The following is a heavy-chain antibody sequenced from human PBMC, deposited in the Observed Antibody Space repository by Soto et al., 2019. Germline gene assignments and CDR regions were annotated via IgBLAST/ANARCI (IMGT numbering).Heavy chain of an antibody. CDR3: ARSGPSIAAADWFDP. Sequence: GASVKVSCKASGGTFSSYAISWVRQAPGQGLEWMGGIIPIFGTANYAQKFQGRVTMTRNTSISTAYMELSSLRSEDTAVYYCARSGPSIAAADWFDPWGQGTLVTVSS. V-gene: IGHV1-69*05. CDR1: GGTFSSYA. CDR2: IIPIFGTA. J-gene: IGHJ5*02. D-gene: IGHD6-13*01.